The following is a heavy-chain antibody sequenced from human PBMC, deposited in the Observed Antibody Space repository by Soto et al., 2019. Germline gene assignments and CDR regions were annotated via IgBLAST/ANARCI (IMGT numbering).Heavy chain of an antibody. J-gene: IGHJ6*02. CDR2: TYYRSKWYN. CDR3: ARAARYYDILTGYYVYYYYGMDV. D-gene: IGHD3-9*01. CDR1: GDSVSSNSAA. Sequence: PSQTLSLTCAISGDSVSSNSAAWNWIRQSPSRGLEWLGRTYYRSKWYNDYAVSVKRRITINPDTSKNQFSLQLNSVTPEDTAVYYCARAARYYDILTGYYVYYYYGMDVWGQGTTVTVSS. V-gene: IGHV6-1*01.